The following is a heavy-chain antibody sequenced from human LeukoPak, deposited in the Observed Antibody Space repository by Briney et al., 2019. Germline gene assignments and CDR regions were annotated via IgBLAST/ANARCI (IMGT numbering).Heavy chain of an antibody. CDR2: NQYSGST. Sequence: SETLSLTCTVSGGSISDYYWSWIRQSPGNGLEWVGYNQYSGSTNYNPSLKSRVSISVDTSKNQFSLKLSSVTAADTAVYYCARGQGSSSWYYFDYWGQGTLVTVSP. CDR3: ARGQGSSSWYYFDY. CDR1: GGSISDYY. V-gene: IGHV4-59*12. J-gene: IGHJ4*02. D-gene: IGHD6-13*01.